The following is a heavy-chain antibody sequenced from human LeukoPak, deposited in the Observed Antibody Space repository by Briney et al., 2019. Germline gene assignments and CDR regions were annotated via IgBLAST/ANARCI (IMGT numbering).Heavy chain of an antibody. CDR2: ISSSGSTI. J-gene: IGHJ4*02. CDR3: ARDRDGYNLVY. Sequence: GGSLRLSCAASGFTFSSYEMNWVRQAPGKGLEWVSYISSSGSTIYYADSVKGRFTISRDNAKNSLYLQMNSLRAEDTAVYYCARDRDGYNLVYWGQGTLVTVSS. D-gene: IGHD5-24*01. V-gene: IGHV3-48*03. CDR1: GFTFSSYE.